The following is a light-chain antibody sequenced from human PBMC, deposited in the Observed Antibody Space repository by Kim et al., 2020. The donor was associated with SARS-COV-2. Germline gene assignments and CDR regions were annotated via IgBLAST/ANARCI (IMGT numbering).Light chain of an antibody. CDR1: EDISNY. J-gene: IGKJ2*03. V-gene: IGKV1-33*01. CDR2: DAS. CDR3: QHFNSLPYS. Sequence: DIQLTQSPSLLSASVGDRVTITCQASEDISNYLNWYQHIPGKPPKLLIYDASNLKTGVPSRFSGSGSGTDFTFPISSLQPEDIATYYCQHFNSLPYSFGQGTKLEI.